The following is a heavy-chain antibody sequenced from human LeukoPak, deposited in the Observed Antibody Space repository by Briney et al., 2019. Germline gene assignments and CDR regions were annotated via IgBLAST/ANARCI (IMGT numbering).Heavy chain of an antibody. CDR1: GFTFSSYS. J-gene: IGHJ3*01. V-gene: IGHV3-48*01. CDR3: AREDGV. D-gene: IGHD5-24*01. CDR2: ISSSSSTI. Sequence: GGSLRLSCAASGFTFSSYSMNWVRQAPGKGLEWVSYISSSSSTIYYADSVKGRFTISRDNAKNSLYLQMNRLRAEDTAVYYCAREDGVWGQGTMVTVSS.